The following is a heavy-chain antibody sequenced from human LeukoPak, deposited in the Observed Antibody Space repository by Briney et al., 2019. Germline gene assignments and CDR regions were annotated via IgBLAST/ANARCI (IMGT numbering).Heavy chain of an antibody. CDR2: IKRDGGEE. V-gene: IGHV3-7*01. CDR1: GFTFSNYW. D-gene: IGHD5-12*01. Sequence: GGSLRLSCAVSGFTFSNYWMSWVRQAPGKGLEWVANIKRDGGEEYYVDSVKGRFTISRDNAKNSLFLQMDSLRAEDTAVYYCARIEGTSRSLTYYFYYMDVWGKGTTVTVSS. CDR3: ARIEGTSRSLTYYFYYMDV. J-gene: IGHJ6*03.